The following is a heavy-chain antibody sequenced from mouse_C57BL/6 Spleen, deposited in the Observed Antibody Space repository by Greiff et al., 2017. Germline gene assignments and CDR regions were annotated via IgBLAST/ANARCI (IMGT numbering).Heavy chain of an antibody. Sequence: VPLKESGPELVKPGASVKISCKASGYSFTGYYMNWVKQSPEKSLEWIGEINPSTGGTTYNQKFKAKATLTVDKSSSTAYMQLKSLTSEDSAVYYCARKGGANWYYFDYWGQGTTLTVSA. D-gene: IGHD4-1*01. J-gene: IGHJ2*01. CDR1: GYSFTGYY. V-gene: IGHV1-42*01. CDR3: ARKGGANWYYFDY. CDR2: INPSTGGT.